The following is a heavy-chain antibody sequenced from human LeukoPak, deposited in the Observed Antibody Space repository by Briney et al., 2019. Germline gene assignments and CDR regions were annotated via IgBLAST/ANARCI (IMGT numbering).Heavy chain of an antibody. Sequence: GGSLRLSCAASGFRFNTYWLSWVRQAPGKGLEWVADIKEDGSKTYYVDSLKGRFTISRDNAKNSLYLQMNSLRAEDTAVYYCARDSTLYCNDGSCHWGFDLWGQGTVVTVSS. CDR1: GFRFNTYW. V-gene: IGHV3-7*01. CDR2: IKEDGSKT. J-gene: IGHJ3*01. D-gene: IGHD2-15*01. CDR3: ARDSTLYCNDGSCHWGFDL.